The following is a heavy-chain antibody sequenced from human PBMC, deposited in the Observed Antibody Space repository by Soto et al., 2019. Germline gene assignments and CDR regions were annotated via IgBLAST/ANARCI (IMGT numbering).Heavy chain of an antibody. Sequence: SSETLSLTCAVYGGSFSGYYWSWIRQPPGKGLEWIGEINHSGSTNYNPSLKSRVTISVDTSKNQFSLKLNSVTAADTAVYYCARGDFWSGYSLEYWGQGTLVTVSS. V-gene: IGHV4-34*01. J-gene: IGHJ4*02. CDR3: ARGDFWSGYSLEY. D-gene: IGHD3-3*01. CDR1: GGSFSGYY. CDR2: INHSGST.